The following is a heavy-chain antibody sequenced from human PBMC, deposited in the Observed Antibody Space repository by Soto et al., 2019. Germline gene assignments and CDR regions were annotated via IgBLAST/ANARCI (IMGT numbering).Heavy chain of an antibody. CDR1: GGSISSSSYY. CDR2: IYYNGST. CDR3: ARRKSSYKANSNYFDY. Sequence: TSETLSLTCTVSGGSISSSSYYWGWIRQPPGKGLEWIGSIYYNGSTYYNPSLKSRVTISVDTSKNQFSLKLSSVTAADTAVYYCARRKSSYKANSNYFDYWGQGTLVTVSS. J-gene: IGHJ4*02. V-gene: IGHV4-39*01. D-gene: IGHD6-13*01.